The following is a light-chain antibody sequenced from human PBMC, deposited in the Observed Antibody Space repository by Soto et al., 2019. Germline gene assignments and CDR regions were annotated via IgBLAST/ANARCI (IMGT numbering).Light chain of an antibody. CDR1: QTINNT. Sequence: DIEMTQSPSSLSASVGDRVTISCRTSQTINNTLNWYQQRPGKAPKLLIYSSSSLLSGVPPRFSGSVSGTDLTLTISSLQPEDFATYYCQQTYITPITFGHGTRLDIK. J-gene: IGKJ5*01. CDR2: SSS. CDR3: QQTYITPIT. V-gene: IGKV1-39*01.